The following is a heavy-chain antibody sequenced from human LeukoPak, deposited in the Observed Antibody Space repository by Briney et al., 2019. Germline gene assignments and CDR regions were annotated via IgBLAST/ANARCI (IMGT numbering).Heavy chain of an antibody. D-gene: IGHD2-2*01. Sequence: PSQTLSLTCTVSLPSISSGGYYCSWTRQHPGKGLEWIGYIYYSGSTYYNPSLKSRVTISVDTSKNQFSLKLSSVTAADTAVYYCARLQKYGSFAYWGQGTLVTVSS. V-gene: IGHV4-31*03. CDR2: IYYSGST. CDR3: ARLQKYGSFAY. J-gene: IGHJ4*02. CDR1: LPSISSGGYY.